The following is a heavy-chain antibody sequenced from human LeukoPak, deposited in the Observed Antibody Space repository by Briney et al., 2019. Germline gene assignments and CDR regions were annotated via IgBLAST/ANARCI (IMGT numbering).Heavy chain of an antibody. J-gene: IGHJ4*02. Sequence: PSETLSLTCAVYGGSFSGYYWSWIRQPPGKGLEWIGEINHSGSTNYNPSLKSRVTISVDTSKNQFSLKPSSVTAADTAVYYCARPTNLGYCSSTSCRRSGYFDYWGQGTLVTVSS. CDR2: INHSGST. D-gene: IGHD2-2*01. CDR3: ARPTNLGYCSSTSCRRSGYFDY. V-gene: IGHV4-34*01. CDR1: GGSFSGYY.